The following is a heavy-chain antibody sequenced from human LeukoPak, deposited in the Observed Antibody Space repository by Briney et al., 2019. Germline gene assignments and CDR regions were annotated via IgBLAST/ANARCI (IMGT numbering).Heavy chain of an antibody. CDR3: ARRHVEYSSSSDPYYFDY. V-gene: IGHV4-59*01. D-gene: IGHD6-6*01. Sequence: SETLSLTCTVSGGSISSYYWTWIRQPPGKGLEWIGSLYYSGSTNYNPSLKSRVTISVDTSKNQFSLKLSSVTAADTAVYYCARRHVEYSSSSDPYYFDYWRQGTLVTVSS. J-gene: IGHJ4*02. CDR1: GGSISSYY. CDR2: LYYSGST.